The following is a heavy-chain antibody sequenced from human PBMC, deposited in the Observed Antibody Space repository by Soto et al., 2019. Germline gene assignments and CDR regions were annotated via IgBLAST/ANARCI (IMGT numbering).Heavy chain of an antibody. Sequence: PGGSLRLSYAASGFTFSSYWMHWVRQAPGKGLVWVSRINSDGSSTSYADSVKGRFTISRDNAKNTLYLQMNSLRAEDTAVYYCASLTGTTSRLVEPRWGQGTLVTVSS. V-gene: IGHV3-74*01. D-gene: IGHD1-7*01. CDR3: ASLTGTTSRLVEPR. CDR1: GFTFSSYW. J-gene: IGHJ4*02. CDR2: INSDGSST.